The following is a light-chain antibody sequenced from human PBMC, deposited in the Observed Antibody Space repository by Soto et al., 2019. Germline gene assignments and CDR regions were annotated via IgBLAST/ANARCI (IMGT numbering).Light chain of an antibody. J-gene: IGLJ2*01. Sequence: SYELTQAPSVSVSPGQTDRITCSGDALPKQYAYWYQQKAGQAPVLVIYKDSERPSGIPERFSGSSSGTTVTLTISGVQAEDEADYYCQSADSSGTYVVFGGGTKLTVL. CDR2: KDS. CDR3: QSADSSGTYVV. V-gene: IGLV3-25*03. CDR1: ALPKQY.